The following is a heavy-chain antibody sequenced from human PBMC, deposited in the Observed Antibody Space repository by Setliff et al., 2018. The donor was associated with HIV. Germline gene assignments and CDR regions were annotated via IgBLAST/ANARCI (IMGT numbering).Heavy chain of an antibody. V-gene: IGHV4-4*07. CDR2: IYTSGST. CDR1: GGSISSYY. D-gene: IGHD3-10*01. CDR3: ARDVRWELFPGYFYYYYMDV. Sequence: SETLSLTCTVSGGSISSYYWSWIRQPAGKGLEWIGRIYTSGSTNYNPSLKSRVTMSVDTSKSQFSLNLRSVTAADSAIYYCARDVRWELFPGYFYYYYMDVWGTGTTVTAP. J-gene: IGHJ6*03.